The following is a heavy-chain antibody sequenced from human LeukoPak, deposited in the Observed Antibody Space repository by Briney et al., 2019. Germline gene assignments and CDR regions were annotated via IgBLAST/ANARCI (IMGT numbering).Heavy chain of an antibody. CDR2: ISAYNANT. J-gene: IGHJ5*02. CDR1: GYTFTSYG. D-gene: IGHD4-17*01. CDR3: AREDYGDHGGWFDP. Sequence: GASVKVSCKASGYTFTSYGISWVRQAPGQGLEWMGWISAYNANTNYAQKLQGRVTMTTDTSTSTAYMELRSLRSDDTAVYYCAREDYGDHGGWFDPWGQGTLVTVSS. V-gene: IGHV1-18*01.